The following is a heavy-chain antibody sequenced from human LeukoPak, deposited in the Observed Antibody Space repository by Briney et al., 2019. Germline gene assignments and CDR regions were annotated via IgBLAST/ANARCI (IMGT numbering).Heavy chain of an antibody. Sequence: GGSLRLSCAASGFTFSSYSMNWVCQAPGKGLEWVSYISSGSSTIYYADSVKGRFTISRDNAKNSLYLQMNNLRAEDTAVYYCARDRGGYNGYDYVYWGQGTLVTVSS. J-gene: IGHJ4*02. D-gene: IGHD5-12*01. CDR1: GFTFSSYS. CDR3: ARDRGGYNGYDYVY. CDR2: ISSGSSTI. V-gene: IGHV3-48*04.